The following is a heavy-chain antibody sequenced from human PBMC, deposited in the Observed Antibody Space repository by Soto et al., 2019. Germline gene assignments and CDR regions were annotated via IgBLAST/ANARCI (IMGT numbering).Heavy chain of an antibody. CDR3: AREITYYYGSGSYENFDY. CDR1: GFTVSSNY. V-gene: IGHV3-66*01. J-gene: IGHJ4*02. CDR2: IYSGGST. D-gene: IGHD3-10*01. Sequence: GGSLRLSCAASGFTVSSNYMSWVRQAPGKGLEWVSVIYSGGSTYYADSVKGRFTISRDNSKNTLYLQMNSLRAEDTAVYYCAREITYYYGSGSYENFDYWGQGT.